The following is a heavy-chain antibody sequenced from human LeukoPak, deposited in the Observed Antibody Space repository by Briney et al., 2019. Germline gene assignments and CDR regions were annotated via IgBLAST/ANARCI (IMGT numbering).Heavy chain of an antibody. Sequence: ETLSLTCTASGGSISSSNWWSWVRQAPGKGLEWVGRIKSKTDGGTTDYAAPVKGRFTISRDDSKNTLYLQMNSLKTEDTAVYYCTTDSRYDSSGYSFDYWGQGTLVTVSS. CDR2: IKSKTDGGTT. D-gene: IGHD3-22*01. J-gene: IGHJ4*02. CDR3: TTDSRYDSSGYSFDY. CDR1: GGSISSSNW. V-gene: IGHV3-15*01.